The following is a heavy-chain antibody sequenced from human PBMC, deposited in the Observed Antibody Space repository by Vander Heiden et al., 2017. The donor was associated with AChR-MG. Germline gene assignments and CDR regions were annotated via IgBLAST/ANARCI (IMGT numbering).Heavy chain of an antibody. D-gene: IGHD6-13*01. CDR1: GFIFSSYA. Sequence: EVQRLESGGGLVQPGGSLRLSCAASGFIFSSYAMSWVRQAPGKGLEWVSAISGSGGSTYYADSVKGRFTISRDNSKNTLYLQMNSLRAEDTAVYYCAIDYLIAAAVMDVWGQGTTVTVSS. CDR3: AIDYLIAAAVMDV. V-gene: IGHV3-23*01. J-gene: IGHJ6*02. CDR2: ISGSGGST.